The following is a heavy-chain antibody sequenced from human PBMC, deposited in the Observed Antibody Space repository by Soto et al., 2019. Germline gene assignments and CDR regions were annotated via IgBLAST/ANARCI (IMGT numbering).Heavy chain of an antibody. CDR3: ARYGDSLKSYGMDV. D-gene: IGHD4-17*01. V-gene: IGHV3-48*03. J-gene: IGHJ6*02. CDR1: GFTFSSYE. CDR2: ISSSGSTI. Sequence: RLSCAASGFTFSSYEMNWVRQAPGKGLEWVSYISSSGSTIYYADSVKGRFTISRDNAKNSLYLQMNSLRAEDTAVYYCARYGDSLKSYGMDVWGQGSTVTVS.